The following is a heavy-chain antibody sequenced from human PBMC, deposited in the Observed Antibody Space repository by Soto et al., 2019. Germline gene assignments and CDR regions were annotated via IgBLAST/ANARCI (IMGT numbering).Heavy chain of an antibody. Sequence: QVQLVQSGAEVKKPGSSVKVSCKASGGTFSSYTISWVRQAPGQGLEWMGRIIPNLDIANYAQNFQGRVTITANKAKGTHYTELASRRAEGTPLSSCGTEHWRRTSCSRDYWGQGTLGTAS. V-gene: IGHV1-69*02. CDR2: IIPNLDIA. CDR1: GGTFSSYT. CDR3: GTEHWRRTSCSRDY. D-gene: IGHD2-2*01. J-gene: IGHJ4*02.